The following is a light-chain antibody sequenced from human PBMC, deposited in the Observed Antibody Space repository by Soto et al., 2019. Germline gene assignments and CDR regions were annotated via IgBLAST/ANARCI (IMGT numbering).Light chain of an antibody. CDR2: DAS. J-gene: IGKJ4*01. V-gene: IGKV3-11*01. Sequence: VLTQSPATLSLSPGERANISCRASQSVTTYLAWYQQKPGQAPRLLIYDASNRATGIPARFSGSGSGTDFTLTISSLEAEDFALYYCQQRSKWPVTFGGGTKVDI. CDR3: QQRSKWPVT. CDR1: QSVTTY.